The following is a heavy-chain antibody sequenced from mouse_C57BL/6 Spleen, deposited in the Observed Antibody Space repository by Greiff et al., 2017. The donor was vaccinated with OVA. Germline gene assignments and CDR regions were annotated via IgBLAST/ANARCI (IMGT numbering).Heavy chain of an antibody. V-gene: IGHV1-53*01. Sequence: QVQLQQPGPELVKPGASVKLSCKASGYTFTSYWMHWVKQRPGQGLEWIGNINPSNGGTNYNEKFKSKATLTVDKSSSTAYMQLSSLTSEDSAVYYCAIGVRNWDWYFDVWGTGTTVTVSS. D-gene: IGHD4-1*01. CDR2: INPSNGGT. CDR1: GYTFTSYW. J-gene: IGHJ1*03. CDR3: AIGVRNWDWYFDV.